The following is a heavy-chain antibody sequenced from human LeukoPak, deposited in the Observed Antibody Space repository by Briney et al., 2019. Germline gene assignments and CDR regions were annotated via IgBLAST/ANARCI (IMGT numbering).Heavy chain of an antibody. CDR3: ARHGLTIFGVPNAFDI. CDR1: GGSISSHY. V-gene: IGHV4-59*08. J-gene: IGHJ3*02. CDR2: IYHSGST. Sequence: SETLSLTCTVSGGSISSHYWSWIRQPPGKELEWIGYIYHSGSTNYNPSLKSRVTISVDTSRNQFSLKLSSVTAADTAMYYCARHGLTIFGVPNAFDIWGQGTMVTVSS. D-gene: IGHD3-3*01.